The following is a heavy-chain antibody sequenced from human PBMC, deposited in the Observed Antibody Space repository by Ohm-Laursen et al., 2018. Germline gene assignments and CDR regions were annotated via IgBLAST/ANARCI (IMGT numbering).Heavy chain of an antibody. CDR3: ARHTRIVFSSGWNDY. D-gene: IGHD6-19*01. J-gene: IGHJ4*02. V-gene: IGHV4-59*08. CDR2: IYDSANT. Sequence: TLSLTCTVSGGSISGYYWSWIRQPPGKGLEWIGYIYDSANTNFHPSLKSRVTISLDTSKNQFSLRLSSVTAADAAVYYCARHTRIVFSSGWNDYWGQGTLVTVSS. CDR1: GGSISGYY.